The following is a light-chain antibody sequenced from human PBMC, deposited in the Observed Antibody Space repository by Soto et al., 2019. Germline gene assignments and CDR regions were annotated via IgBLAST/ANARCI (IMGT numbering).Light chain of an antibody. V-gene: IGKV1-9*01. CDR2: AAS. J-gene: IGKJ3*01. CDR1: QGISSY. CDR3: QQLNNYPLA. Sequence: DIQLTQSPSFLSASVGDRVTITCRASQGISSYLAWYQQKPGKAPKLLIYAASTLQSGVPSRFSSSGSGTEFTLTISSLQPEDFATYYCQQLNNYPLAFGPGTKVDIK.